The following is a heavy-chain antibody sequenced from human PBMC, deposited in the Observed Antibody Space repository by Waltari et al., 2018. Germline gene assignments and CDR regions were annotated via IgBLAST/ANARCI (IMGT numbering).Heavy chain of an antibody. J-gene: IGHJ4*02. D-gene: IGHD6-13*01. CDR1: GLRFRNYW. CDR3: TRGGRDSSWYWRD. Sequence: EVQLVESGGGLAQPGWSLRLSCAASGLRFRNYWMTWVRQASGKGPEWVANIKQDGSEKYYMDSVKGRFTISRDNAKNSLYLQMNNLRVEDTAVYYCTRGGRDSSWYWRDWGQGTLVTVSS. V-gene: IGHV3-7*01. CDR2: IKQDGSEK.